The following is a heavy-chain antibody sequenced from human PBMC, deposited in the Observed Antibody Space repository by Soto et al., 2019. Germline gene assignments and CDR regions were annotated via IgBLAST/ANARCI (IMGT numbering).Heavy chain of an antibody. CDR1: GDYISSHY. D-gene: IGHD2-8*01. Sequence: QVQLQESGPGLVQPSETLSLTCTVSGDYISSHYWIWFRQPPGKGLEWIGYVYHSGKTDSNPSLKSRVTISMDTSTNHISLRLTSVTAADAALYYCERPTCIAPALWYFDLWGRGTLVTVSS. V-gene: IGHV4-59*08. CDR2: VYHSGKT. CDR3: ERPTCIAPALWYFDL. J-gene: IGHJ2*01.